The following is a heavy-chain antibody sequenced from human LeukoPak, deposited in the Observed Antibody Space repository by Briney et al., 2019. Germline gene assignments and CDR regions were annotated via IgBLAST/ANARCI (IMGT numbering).Heavy chain of an antibody. CDR2: INHSGST. CDR3: ARVPYGSARRPADY. D-gene: IGHD6-25*01. CDR1: GGSFSGYY. J-gene: IGHJ4*02. V-gene: IGHV4-34*01. Sequence: PSETLSLTCAVYGGSFSGYYWSWIRQPPGKGLEWIGEINHSGSTNYNPSLKRRVTISVDTTKNHFSLKLSSVTAADTAVYYCARVPYGSARRPADYWGQGTLVTVSS.